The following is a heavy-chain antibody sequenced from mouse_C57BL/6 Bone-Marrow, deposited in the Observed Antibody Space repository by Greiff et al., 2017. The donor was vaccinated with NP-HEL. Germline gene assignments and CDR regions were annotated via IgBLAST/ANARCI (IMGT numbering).Heavy chain of an antibody. CDR3: TRRYYGRMDY. V-gene: IGHV1-15*01. D-gene: IGHD1-1*01. CDR1: GYTFTDYE. CDR2: IDPETGGP. Sequence: QVQLQQSGAELVRPGASVTLSCKASGYTFTDYEMHWVKQTPVHGLEWIGAIDPETGGPAYNQKFKGKAILTADNSSSTAYMELRSLTSEDSAVYYCTRRYYGRMDYWGQGTTLTVSS. J-gene: IGHJ2*01.